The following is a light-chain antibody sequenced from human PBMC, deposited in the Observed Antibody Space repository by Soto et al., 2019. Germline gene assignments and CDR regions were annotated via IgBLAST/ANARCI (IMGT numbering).Light chain of an antibody. J-gene: IGKJ1*01. Sequence: ETVMTQSPVTLSVSPGERASLSCRASQSVSNNLAWYQQKPGQAPRLLIYGASNRATAIPARFSGSGSGTEFTLTISSLQSEDFAVYYCQQYGSSPRTFGQGTKVDIK. V-gene: IGKV3-15*01. CDR2: GAS. CDR3: QQYGSSPRT. CDR1: QSVSNN.